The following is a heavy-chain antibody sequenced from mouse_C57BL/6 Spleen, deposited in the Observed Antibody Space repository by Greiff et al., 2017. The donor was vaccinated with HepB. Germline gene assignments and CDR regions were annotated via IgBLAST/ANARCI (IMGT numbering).Heavy chain of an antibody. CDR2: INPNYGTT. Sequence: EVKLMESGPELVKPGASVKISCKASGYTFTDYNMNWVKQSPGKSLEWIGVINPNYGTTNYNQKFKGKATLTVDQASSTAYMQLNSLTSEDSAVYYYASSPPYDYDSYYYAMDYWGQGTSVTVSS. V-gene: IGHV1-39*01. D-gene: IGHD2-4*01. J-gene: IGHJ4*01. CDR3: ASSPPYDYDSYYYAMDY. CDR1: GYTFTDYN.